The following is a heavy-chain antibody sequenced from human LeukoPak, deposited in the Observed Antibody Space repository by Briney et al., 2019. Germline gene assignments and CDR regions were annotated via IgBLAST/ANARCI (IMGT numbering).Heavy chain of an antibody. CDR1: GFTFRSFA. J-gene: IGHJ4*02. CDR3: VIDFWVNRADY. D-gene: IGHD3-3*01. CDR2: ISYDGTSE. Sequence: GRSLRLSCAASGFTFRSFAMHWVRQAPGKGLGCVAVISYDGTSEHYADSEKGRFTISRDNAKNTLYLQMNSLRAEDTAVYYCVIDFWVNRADYWGQGTLVTVSS. V-gene: IGHV3-30-3*01.